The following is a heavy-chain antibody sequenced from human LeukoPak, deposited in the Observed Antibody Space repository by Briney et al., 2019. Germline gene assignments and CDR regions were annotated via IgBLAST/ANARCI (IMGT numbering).Heavy chain of an antibody. Sequence: GGSLRLSCAASGFTFSSSWMHWVSQAPGKGLVWVSRINTDGRTTTYADSVKGRFTISRDNAKSTVYLQMNSLRPEDTALYYCAKSLGSQDYWGQGTLVTVSS. CDR1: GFTFSSSW. J-gene: IGHJ4*02. D-gene: IGHD6-19*01. CDR2: INTDGRTT. CDR3: AKSLGSQDY. V-gene: IGHV3-74*01.